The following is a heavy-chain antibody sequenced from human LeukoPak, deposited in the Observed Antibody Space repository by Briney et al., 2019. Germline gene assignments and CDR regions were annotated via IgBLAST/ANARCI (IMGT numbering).Heavy chain of an antibody. D-gene: IGHD3-16*02. CDR2: INHSGST. CDR1: GGSFSGYY. CDR3: ARVRYDYVWGSYRYPLFYFDD. Sequence: SETLSLTCAVYGGSFSGYYWSWIRQPPGKGLEWIGEINHSGSTNCNPSLKSRVTISVDTSKNQFSLKLSSVTAADTAVYYCARVRYDYVWGSYRYPLFYFDDWGQGTLVTVSS. V-gene: IGHV4-34*01. J-gene: IGHJ4*02.